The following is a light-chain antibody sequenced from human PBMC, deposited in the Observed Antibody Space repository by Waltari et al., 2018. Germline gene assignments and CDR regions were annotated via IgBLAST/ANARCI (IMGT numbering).Light chain of an antibody. CDR3: QHYVTLPVT. Sequence: LSCRASQSVSRTLAWYQQKPGQAPSLLIYGASIRATGVPDRFSGSGSGTDFSLTISRLEPEDFAVYYCQHYVTLPVTFGQGTKVEIK. J-gene: IGKJ1*01. CDR2: GAS. CDR1: QSVSRT. V-gene: IGKV3-20*01.